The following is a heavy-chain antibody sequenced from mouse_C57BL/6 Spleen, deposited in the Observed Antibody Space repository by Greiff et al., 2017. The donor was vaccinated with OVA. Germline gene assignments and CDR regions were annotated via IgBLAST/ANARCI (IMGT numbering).Heavy chain of an antibody. CDR2: IDPETGGT. CDR3: TLITTVVATRGAMDY. D-gene: IGHD1-1*01. Sequence: QVHVKQSGAELVRPGASVTLSCKASGYTFTDYEMHWVKQTPVHGLEWIGAIDPETGGTAYNQKFKGKAILTADKSSSTAYMELRSLTSEDSAVYYCTLITTVVATRGAMDYWGQGTSVTVSS. CDR1: GYTFTDYE. V-gene: IGHV1-15*01. J-gene: IGHJ4*01.